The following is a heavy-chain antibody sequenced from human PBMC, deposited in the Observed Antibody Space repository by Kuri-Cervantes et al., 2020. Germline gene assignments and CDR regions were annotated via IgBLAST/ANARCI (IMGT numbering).Heavy chain of an antibody. J-gene: IGHJ5*02. D-gene: IGHD3-3*01. V-gene: IGHV4-59*08. CDR2: IYYSGST. CDR1: GGSISSYY. Sequence: SETLSLTCTVSGGSISSYYWSWIRQPPGKGLEWIGYIYYSGSTNYNPSLKSRVTISVDTSKNQFYLNLSSVTAADTAVYYCARHVEGHNYDFWSGPISWFDPWGQGSLVTVSS. CDR3: ARHVEGHNYDFWSGPISWFDP.